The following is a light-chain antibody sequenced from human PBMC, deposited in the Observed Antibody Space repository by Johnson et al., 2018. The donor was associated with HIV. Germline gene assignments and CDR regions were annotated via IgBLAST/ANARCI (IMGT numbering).Light chain of an antibody. V-gene: IGLV1-51*02. CDR1: ISNIESYF. CDR3: GAWDSGLTAHFV. CDR2: ENK. J-gene: IGLJ1*01. Sequence: QSALTQPPSVSAAPGQRVNISCSGNISNIESYFVSWYQQLPGAAPTLLIYENKKRPSGIADRFSASKSGTSATLDITGLQTGDEADYYCGAWDSGLTAHFVFGSGTTITVL.